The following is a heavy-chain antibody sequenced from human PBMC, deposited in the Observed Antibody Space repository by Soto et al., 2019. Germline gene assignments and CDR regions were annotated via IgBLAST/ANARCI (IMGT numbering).Heavy chain of an antibody. CDR3: ARHDCISSSCYYYYYYGMDV. D-gene: IGHD2-2*01. Sequence: QVQLVQAGGEVKKPGSSVKVSCKASGGTFSTYAISWVRQAPGQGLEWMGGIIPIFDTANYAQKFQGRVTITADESTSTAYMELSSLRSGDTAVYYCARHDCISSSCYYYYYYGMDVWGQGTTVTVSS. V-gene: IGHV1-69*12. CDR1: GGTFSTYA. J-gene: IGHJ6*02. CDR2: IIPIFDTA.